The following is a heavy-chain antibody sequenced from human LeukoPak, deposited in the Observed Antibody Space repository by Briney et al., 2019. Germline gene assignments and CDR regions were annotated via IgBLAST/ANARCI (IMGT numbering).Heavy chain of an antibody. V-gene: IGHV4-34*01. CDR3: ARGPSIQLWSDPYYYYGMDV. CDR1: GGSFSGYY. CDR2: ITDSGST. J-gene: IGHJ6*02. D-gene: IGHD5-18*01. Sequence: PSETLSLTCAVYGGSFSGYYWSWIRQPPGKGLEWIGEITDSGSTNYNPSLKSRVTISVDTSKNQFSLKLSSVTAADTAVYYCARGPSIQLWSDPYYYYGMDVWGQGTTVTVSS.